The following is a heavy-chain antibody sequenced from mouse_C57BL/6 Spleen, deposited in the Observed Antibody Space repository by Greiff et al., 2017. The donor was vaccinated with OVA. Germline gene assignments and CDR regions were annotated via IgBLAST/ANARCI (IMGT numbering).Heavy chain of an antibody. CDR3: ARGSTMVTPYYAMDY. CDR1: GYTFTSYW. J-gene: IGHJ4*01. D-gene: IGHD2-2*01. Sequence: VQLQQPGAELVMPGASVKLSCKASGYTFTSYWMHWVKQRPGQGLEWIGEIDPSDSYTNYNQKFKGKSTLTVDKSSSTAYMQLSSLTSEDSAVYYCARGSTMVTPYYAMDYWGQGTSVTVSS. V-gene: IGHV1-69*01. CDR2: IDPSDSYT.